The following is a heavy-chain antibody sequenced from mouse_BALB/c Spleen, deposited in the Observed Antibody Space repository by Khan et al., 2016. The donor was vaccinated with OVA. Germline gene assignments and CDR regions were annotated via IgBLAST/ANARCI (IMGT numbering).Heavy chain of an antibody. CDR1: GYSITSDYA. J-gene: IGHJ4*01. Sequence: EVQLQESGPGLVKPSQSLSLTCTVTGYSITSDYAWNWIRQFPGNKLEWMGYISSSGSTNYNPALKSRISITRYTSKNPFFLQLNSVTTEDTATYDCARDGSRYNYAMDYWGQGTSVTVSS. CDR3: ARDGSRYNYAMDY. D-gene: IGHD2-3*01. CDR2: ISSSGST. V-gene: IGHV3-2*02.